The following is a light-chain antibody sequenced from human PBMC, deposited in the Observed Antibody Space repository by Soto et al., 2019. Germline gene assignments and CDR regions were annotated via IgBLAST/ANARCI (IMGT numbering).Light chain of an antibody. CDR1: SSDVGGYTY. CDR2: EVT. CDR3: SSDAASNNSYFV. Sequence: QSALTHPPSASGSPGQSVTISCTGTSSDVGGYTYVSGYQQYPVRAPKLMIYEVTKRPSGVPDRFSGSKSGNTASLTVSGLPAEDEADYYCSSDAASNNSYFVFGGGTKVTVL. J-gene: IGLJ3*02. V-gene: IGLV2-8*01.